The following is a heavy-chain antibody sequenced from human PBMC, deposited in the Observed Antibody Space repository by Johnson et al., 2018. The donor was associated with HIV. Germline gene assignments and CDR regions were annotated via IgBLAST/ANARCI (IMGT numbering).Heavy chain of an antibody. CDR3: ARERPGYGGHDAFDI. Sequence: VQLVESGGGVVQPGRSLRLSCAASGFTVSSNYMSWVRQAPGKGLEWVSVSYSGGSTYYADSVKGRFTISRDNSKNTLYLQMNSLRAEDTAVYHCARERPGYGGHDAFDIWGQGTMVTVSS. V-gene: IGHV3-66*01. J-gene: IGHJ3*02. D-gene: IGHD4-23*01. CDR2: SYSGGST. CDR1: GFTVSSNY.